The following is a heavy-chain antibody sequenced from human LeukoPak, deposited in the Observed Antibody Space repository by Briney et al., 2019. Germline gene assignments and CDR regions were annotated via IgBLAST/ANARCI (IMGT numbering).Heavy chain of an antibody. D-gene: IGHD2-2*01. CDR1: GFTFSSYA. V-gene: IGHV3-30-3*01. CDR2: ISYDGSNK. J-gene: IGHJ4*02. CDR3: ARPTHIVVVPAAMGY. Sequence: GGSLRLSRAASGFTFSSYAMHWVRQAPGKGLEWVAVISYDGSNKYYADSVKGRFTISRDNSKNTLYLQMNSLRAEDTAVYYCARPTHIVVVPAAMGYWGQGTLVTVSS.